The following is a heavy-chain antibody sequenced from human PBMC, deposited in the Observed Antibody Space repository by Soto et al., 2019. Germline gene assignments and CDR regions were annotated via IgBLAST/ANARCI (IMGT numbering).Heavy chain of an antibody. V-gene: IGHV1-69*08. Sequence: QDQLVQSGAEVKKPGSSVKVSCKAFGGPFSSHTFSWVRQAPGQGLEWMGRIIPALGTTTYAQKFQGRVTITADESVTTCNMEVNSLRTEDTAVYSCARPYFGDDGYVDLWGRGPLVTVSS. CDR1: GGPFSSHT. J-gene: IGHJ2*01. CDR2: IIPALGTT. CDR3: ARPYFGDDGYVDL. D-gene: IGHD4-17*01.